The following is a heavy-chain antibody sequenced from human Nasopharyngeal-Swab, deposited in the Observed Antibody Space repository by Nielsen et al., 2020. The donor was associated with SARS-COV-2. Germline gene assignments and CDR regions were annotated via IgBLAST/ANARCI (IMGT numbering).Heavy chain of an antibody. Sequence: GGSLRLSCAASGFTFSNAWMSWDRQPQGKGLEWVGRIKSKTDGGTTDYAAPVKGRFTISRDDSKNTLYLQMNSLKTEDTAVYYCTTGGVGYYDSSGYYFGYWGQGTLVTVSS. CDR2: IKSKTDGGTT. D-gene: IGHD3-22*01. CDR1: GFTFSNAW. J-gene: IGHJ4*02. CDR3: TTGGVGYYDSSGYYFGY. V-gene: IGHV3-15*01.